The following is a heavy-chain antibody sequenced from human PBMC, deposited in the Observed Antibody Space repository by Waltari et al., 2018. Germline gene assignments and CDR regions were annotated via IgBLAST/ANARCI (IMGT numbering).Heavy chain of an antibody. Sequence: EEQLLESGGGLVQPGGSLRLSCAASGFSFSIYAMHWVRQAPGKGLEWVSGMRPSTGGSYYAESVRGRLTISRDNSRDTLYLQFSSLRVEDTAVYYCAKSRLNYADRGMDVWGQGTAVTVSS. CDR3: AKSRLNYADRGMDV. V-gene: IGHV3-23*01. D-gene: IGHD3-16*01. CDR2: MRPSTGGS. CDR1: GFSFSIYA. J-gene: IGHJ6*02.